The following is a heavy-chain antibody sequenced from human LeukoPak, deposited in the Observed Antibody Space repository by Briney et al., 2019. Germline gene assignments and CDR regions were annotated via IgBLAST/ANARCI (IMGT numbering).Heavy chain of an antibody. V-gene: IGHV4-38-2*02. D-gene: IGHD2-15*01. CDR2: IYHSGST. CDR3: ARGTGSGDRQRLWRRWYYFDY. CDR1: GYSISSGYY. J-gene: IGHJ4*02. Sequence: SETLSLTCTVSGYSISSGYYWGWIQQPPGKGLEWIGSIYHSGSTYYNPSLKSRVTISVDTSKDQFSLKLSSVTAADTAVYYCARGTGSGDRQRLWRRWYYFDYWGQGTLVTVSS.